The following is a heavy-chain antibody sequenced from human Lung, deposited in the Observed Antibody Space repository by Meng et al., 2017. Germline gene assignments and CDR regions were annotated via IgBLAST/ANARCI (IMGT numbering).Heavy chain of an antibody. J-gene: IGHJ4*02. CDR2: INHSGST. CDR3: ARGPTTMAHDFDY. V-gene: IGHV4-34*01. Sequence: QVQLQQWGAGRLKRSETLSLTCVVSGGSFSDYYWSWIRQPPGKGLEWIGEINHSGSTNYNPSLESRATISVDTSQNNLSLKLSSVTAADSAVYYCARGPTTMAHDFDYWGQGTLVTVSS. D-gene: IGHD4-11*01. CDR1: GGSFSDYY.